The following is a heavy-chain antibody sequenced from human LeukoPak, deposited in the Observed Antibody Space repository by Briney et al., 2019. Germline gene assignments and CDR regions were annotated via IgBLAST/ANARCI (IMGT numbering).Heavy chain of an antibody. CDR2: IYYSGST. CDR3: ARDLYGSGSLS. V-gene: IGHV4-59*01. D-gene: IGHD3-10*01. J-gene: IGHJ4*02. Sequence: NSSETLSLTCTVSGGSISSYCWSWIRQPPGKGLEWIGYIYYSGSTNYNPSLKSRVTISVDTSKDQFSLKLSSVTAADTAVYYCARDLYGSGSLSWGQGTLVTVSS. CDR1: GGSISSYC.